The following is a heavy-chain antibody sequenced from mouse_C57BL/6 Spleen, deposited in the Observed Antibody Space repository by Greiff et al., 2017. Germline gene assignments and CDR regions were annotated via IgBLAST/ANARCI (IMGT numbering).Heavy chain of an antibody. CDR2: IDPSDSET. Sequence: QVQLQQPGAELVRPGSSVKLSCKASGYTFTSYWMHWVKQRPIQGLEWIGNIDPSDSETHYNQKFKDKATLTVDKSSSTAYMQLSCLTSEDSAFYYCASLTRWNAMAYWCQGPSVTVSS. J-gene: IGHJ4*01. V-gene: IGHV1-52*01. D-gene: IGHD1-3*01. CDR1: GYTFTSYW. CDR3: ASLTRWNAMAY.